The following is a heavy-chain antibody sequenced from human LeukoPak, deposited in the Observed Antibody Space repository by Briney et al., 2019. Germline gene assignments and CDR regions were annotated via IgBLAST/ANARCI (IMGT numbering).Heavy chain of an antibody. D-gene: IGHD3-10*01. CDR2: IYYSGST. CDR3: ARASITMVRSNNWFDP. V-gene: IGHV4-59*08. CDR1: GGSISSYY. Sequence: SETLSLTCTVSGGSISSYYWSWIRQPPGKGLEWIGYIYYSGSTNYNPSLKSRVTISVDTSKNQFSLKLSSVTAADTAVYYCARASITMVRSNNWFDPWGQGTLVTVSS. J-gene: IGHJ5*02.